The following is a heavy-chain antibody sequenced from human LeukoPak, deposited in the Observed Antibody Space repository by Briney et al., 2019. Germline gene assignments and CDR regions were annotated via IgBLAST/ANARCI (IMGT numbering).Heavy chain of an antibody. CDR3: ARAVTTGYFDL. J-gene: IGHJ2*01. D-gene: IGHD4-11*01. V-gene: IGHV3-64*04. CDR1: GFTFSNYA. Sequence: PGGSLRLSCSASGFTFSNYAMHWVRQAPGKGLEYYADSVKGRFTISRDNSKNTLYLQMNSLRAEDTAVYYCARAVTTGYFDLWGRGTLVTVSS.